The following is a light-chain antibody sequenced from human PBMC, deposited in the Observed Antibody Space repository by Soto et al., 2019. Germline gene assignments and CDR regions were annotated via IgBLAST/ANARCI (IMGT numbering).Light chain of an antibody. J-gene: IGKJ5*01. V-gene: IGKV3-20*01. CDR1: QSVSSSY. CDR2: GAS. CDR3: QQYGSSPLVT. Sequence: EIVLTQSPGTLSLSPGERATLSCRASQSVSSSYLAWYQQKPGQAPRLLIYGASSRATGIPDRFSGSGSGTDFTLTISRLEPADFAVYYCQQYGSSPLVTFGQGTRLEI.